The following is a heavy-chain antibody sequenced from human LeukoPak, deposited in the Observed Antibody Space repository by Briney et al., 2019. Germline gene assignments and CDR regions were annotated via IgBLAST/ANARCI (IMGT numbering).Heavy chain of an antibody. V-gene: IGHV3-9*01. CDR2: ISWNSGYI. J-gene: IGHJ4*02. CDR3: AKVRGTYSSRYFFDY. CDR1: GFTFDNYA. D-gene: IGHD6-13*01. Sequence: GGSLRLSCAASGFTFDNYAMHWLRQAPGKGLEWLSIISWNSGYIGYADSVKGRFTISRDNAKKSLDLQMNSLRAEDTAFYYCAKVRGTYSSRYFFDYWGQGTLVTVSS.